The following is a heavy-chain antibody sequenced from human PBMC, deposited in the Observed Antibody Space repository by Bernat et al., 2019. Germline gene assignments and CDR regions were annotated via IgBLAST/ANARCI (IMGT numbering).Heavy chain of an antibody. CDR1: GFSLTTDEMR. J-gene: IGHJ4*02. CDR3: ARTSSGSPKLDFDY. Sequence: QVTLKESGPALVKPTQTLTLTCTFSGFSLTTDEMRVSWIRQPPGKALEWLARIDSDDNRFYTTSLMTRLTSSKDTSKNQVVLTMTNVDPADTGTYYCARTSSGSPKLDFDYWGQGTLVTVSS. CDR2: IDSDDNR. V-gene: IGHV2-70*04. D-gene: IGHD6-6*01.